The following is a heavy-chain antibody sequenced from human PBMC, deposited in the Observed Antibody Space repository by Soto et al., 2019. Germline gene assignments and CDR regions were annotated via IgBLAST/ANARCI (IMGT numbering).Heavy chain of an antibody. J-gene: IGHJ3*02. D-gene: IGHD2-15*01. CDR1: GFTFSSYG. V-gene: IGHV3-30*18. Sequence: QVQLVESGGGVVHPGRSLRLSCAASGFTFSSYGMHWVRQAPGKGLEWVAVISYDGSNKYYADSVKGRFTISRDNSKNTLYLQMNSLRAEDTAVYYCAKEFGRRYCSGGSCYNPAFDIWGQGTMVTVSS. CDR2: ISYDGSNK. CDR3: AKEFGRRYCSGGSCYNPAFDI.